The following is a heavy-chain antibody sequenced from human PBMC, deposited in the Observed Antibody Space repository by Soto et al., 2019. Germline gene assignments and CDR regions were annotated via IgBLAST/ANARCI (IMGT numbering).Heavy chain of an antibody. CDR2: IIPIFGTA. Sequence: QVQLVQSGAEVKKPGSSVKVACKASGGTFSSYAISWVRQAPGQGLEWMGGIIPIFGTANYAQKFQGIVTITADESTSTAYMELSSLRSEDTAVYYCAREHTIFGVAPNWFDPWGQGTLVTVSS. V-gene: IGHV1-69*01. J-gene: IGHJ5*02. CDR3: AREHTIFGVAPNWFDP. D-gene: IGHD3-3*01. CDR1: GGTFSSYA.